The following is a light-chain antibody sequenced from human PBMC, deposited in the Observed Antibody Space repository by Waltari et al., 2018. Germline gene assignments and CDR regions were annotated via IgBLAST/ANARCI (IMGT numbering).Light chain of an antibody. Sequence: QSALTQPRSVSGSPGQSVTLSCTGTSSDIGGYNYVSWYQQHPGKVPKLFIFDVTKRPSGVPGRFSGSKAGNTASLTISGLQAGDEAVYFCCSYAGKYTSVFGAGTKVTVL. CDR2: DVT. CDR1: SSDIGGYNY. V-gene: IGLV2-11*01. J-gene: IGLJ2*01. CDR3: CSYAGKYTSV.